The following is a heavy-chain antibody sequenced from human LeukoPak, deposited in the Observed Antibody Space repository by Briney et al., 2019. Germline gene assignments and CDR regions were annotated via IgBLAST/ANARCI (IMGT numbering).Heavy chain of an antibody. Sequence: ASVKVSCKASGYTFTGYYMHWVRQAPGQGLEWMGWINPNSGGTSYAQKFQGRVTMTRDTSISTAYMELSRLRSDDTAVYYCARGMMVRGPTDYWGQGTLVTVSS. V-gene: IGHV1-2*02. CDR2: INPNSGGT. CDR1: GYTFTGYY. D-gene: IGHD3-10*01. CDR3: ARGMMVRGPTDY. J-gene: IGHJ4*02.